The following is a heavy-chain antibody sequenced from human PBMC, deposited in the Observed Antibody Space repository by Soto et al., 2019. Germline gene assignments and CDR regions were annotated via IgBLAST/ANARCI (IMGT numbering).Heavy chain of an antibody. D-gene: IGHD3-22*01. Sequence: RASVKVSCKASGGTFSSYAISWVRQAPGQGLERMGGIIPIFGTANYAQKFQGRVTITADESTSTAYMELSSLRSEDTAVYYCAQGLTYYYDSSGYFDIWGQGTMVTVSS. CDR1: GGTFSSYA. V-gene: IGHV1-69*13. J-gene: IGHJ3*02. CDR3: AQGLTYYYDSSGYFDI. CDR2: IIPIFGTA.